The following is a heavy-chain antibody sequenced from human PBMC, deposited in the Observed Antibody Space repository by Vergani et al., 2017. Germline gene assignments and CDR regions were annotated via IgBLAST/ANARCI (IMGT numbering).Heavy chain of an antibody. Sequence: EVQLLESGGGLVQPGGSLRLSCAASGFTFSSYAMSWVRQAPGKGLEWVSAISGSGGSTYYADSVKGRFTISRDNSKNTLYLQMNSLRAEDTAVYYCAKVGSRYCSGGSCYEPDWSQGTLVTVSS. D-gene: IGHD2-15*01. CDR1: GFTFSSYA. CDR2: ISGSGGST. J-gene: IGHJ4*02. V-gene: IGHV3-23*01. CDR3: AKVGSRYCSGGSCYEPD.